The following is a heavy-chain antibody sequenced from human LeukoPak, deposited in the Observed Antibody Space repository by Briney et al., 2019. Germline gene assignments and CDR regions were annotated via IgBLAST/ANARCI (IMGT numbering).Heavy chain of an antibody. CDR3: ATTDATKQCTNSGVYYYYYYMDV. CDR1: GYTFTSYG. V-gene: IGHV1-18*01. D-gene: IGHD2-8*01. J-gene: IGHJ6*03. Sequence: ASVKVSCKASGYTFTSYGISWVRQAPGQGLEWMGWISAYNGNTNYAQKLQGRVTMTTDTSTSTAYMELRSLRSDGTAVYYCATTDATKQCTNSGVYYYYYYMDVWGKGTTVTVSS. CDR2: ISAYNGNT.